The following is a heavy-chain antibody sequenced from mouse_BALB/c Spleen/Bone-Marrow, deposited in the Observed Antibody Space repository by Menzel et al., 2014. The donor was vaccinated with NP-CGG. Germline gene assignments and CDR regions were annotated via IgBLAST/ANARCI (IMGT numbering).Heavy chain of an antibody. J-gene: IGHJ3*01. V-gene: IGHV1S56*01. D-gene: IGHD3-2*01. Sequence: VQLQQSGPGLVKPGALVKISCKASGYTFTSYDINWVKQRPGQGLEWIGWIYPGDGSTKYNEKFKGKATLTADKSSSTAYMQLSSLTSENSAVYFCARSGDSSGYGFAYWGQGTLVTVSA. CDR1: GYTFTSYD. CDR3: ARSGDSSGYGFAY. CDR2: IYPGDGST.